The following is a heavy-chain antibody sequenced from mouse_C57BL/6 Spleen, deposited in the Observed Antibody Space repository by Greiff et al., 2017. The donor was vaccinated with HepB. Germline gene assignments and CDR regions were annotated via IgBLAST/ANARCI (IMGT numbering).Heavy chain of an antibody. Sequence: EVMLVESGGGLVKPGGSLKLSCAASGFTFSSYAMSWVRQTPEKRLEWVATISDGGSYTYYPDNVKGRFTISRDNAKNNLYLQMSHLKSEDTAMYYCARDGSGSSGYYFDYWGQGTTLTVSS. V-gene: IGHV5-4*01. CDR3: ARDGSGSSGYYFDY. CDR1: GFTFSSYA. J-gene: IGHJ2*01. CDR2: ISDGGSYT. D-gene: IGHD3-2*02.